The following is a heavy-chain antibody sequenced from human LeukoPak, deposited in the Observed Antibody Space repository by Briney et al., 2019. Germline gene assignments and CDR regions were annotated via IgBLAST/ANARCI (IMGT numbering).Heavy chain of an antibody. CDR3: AIAARPYYFDY. V-gene: IGHV4-34*01. J-gene: IGHJ4*02. D-gene: IGHD6-6*01. CDR1: GGSFSGYY. CDR2: INHSGST. Sequence: SETLSLTCAVYGGSFSGYYWSWIRQPPGKGLEWIGEINHSGSTNYNPSLKSRVTISVDMSKNQFSLKLSSVTAADTAVYYCAIAARPYYFDYWGQGTLVTVSS.